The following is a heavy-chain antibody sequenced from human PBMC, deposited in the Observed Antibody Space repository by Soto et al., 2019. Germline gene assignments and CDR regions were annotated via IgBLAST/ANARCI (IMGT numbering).Heavy chain of an antibody. CDR1: GFILSSFP. V-gene: IGHV3-30-3*01. J-gene: IGHJ4*02. D-gene: IGHD2-21*02. CDR3: ARSYCGDNCALDY. Sequence: GGSLRLSCAASGFILSSFPMHWVRQAPGKGLEWVAVVSKDGSDKHYADSVKGRFTISRDNSENTLHLQMSSLRPEDTGVYYCARSYCGDNCALDYWGQGTPVTVSS. CDR2: VSKDGSDK.